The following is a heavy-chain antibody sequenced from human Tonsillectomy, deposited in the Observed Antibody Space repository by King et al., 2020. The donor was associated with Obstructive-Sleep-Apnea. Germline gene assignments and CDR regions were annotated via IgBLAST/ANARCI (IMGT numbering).Heavy chain of an antibody. CDR1: GFTFSSYA. CDR2: ISGSGGST. Sequence: VQLVESGGGLVQPGGSLRLSCAASGFTFSSYAMSWVRQAPGKGLEWVSAISGSGGSTYYADSVKGRFTISRDNSKNTLYLQMNSLRAEDTAVYYCAKDLGFRYDSSGYYDYWGQGTLVTVSS. V-gene: IGHV3-23*04. D-gene: IGHD3-22*01. CDR3: AKDLGFRYDSSGYYDY. J-gene: IGHJ4*02.